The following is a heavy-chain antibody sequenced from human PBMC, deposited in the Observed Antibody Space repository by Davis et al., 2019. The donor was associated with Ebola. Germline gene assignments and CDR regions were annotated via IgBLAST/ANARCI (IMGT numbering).Heavy chain of an antibody. CDR3: TRGPSYDSGVIGAFDI. J-gene: IGHJ3*02. D-gene: IGHD4-17*01. Sequence: ASVKVSCKASGYTFTRYGISWVRQAPGEGLEWMAWISGHSDNPQYAPKVQDRVTVTTDRSTHTAYLELRSLRSDDTAVYYCTRGPSYDSGVIGAFDIWGQGTTITVSS. CDR2: ISGHSDNP. V-gene: IGHV1-18*01. CDR1: GYTFTRYG.